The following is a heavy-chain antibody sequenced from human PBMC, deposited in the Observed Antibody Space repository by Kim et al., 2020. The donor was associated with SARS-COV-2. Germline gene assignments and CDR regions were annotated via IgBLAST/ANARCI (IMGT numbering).Heavy chain of an antibody. J-gene: IGHJ4*02. CDR1: GFTFSSYG. Sequence: GGSLRLSCAASGFTFSSYGMHWVRQAPGKGLEWVAVIWYDGSNKYYADSVKGRFTISRDNSKNTLYLQMNSLRAEDTAVYYCARDRWSISDFWSGYYTWVPGAFDYWGQGTLVTVSS. V-gene: IGHV3-33*01. CDR3: ARDRWSISDFWSGYYTWVPGAFDY. D-gene: IGHD3-3*01. CDR2: IWYDGSNK.